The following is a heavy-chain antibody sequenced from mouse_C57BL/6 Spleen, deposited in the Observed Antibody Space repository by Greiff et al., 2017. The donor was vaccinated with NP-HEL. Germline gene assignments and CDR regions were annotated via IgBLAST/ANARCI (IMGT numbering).Heavy chain of an antibody. CDR1: GYAFSSSW. D-gene: IGHD2-2*01. J-gene: IGHJ3*01. CDR3: ARSGYDKDWFAY. CDR2: IYPGDGDT. Sequence: QVQLKQSGPELVKPGASVKISCKASGYAFSSSWMNWVKQRPGKGLEWIGRIYPGDGDTNYNGKFKGKATLTADKSSSTAYMQLSSLTSEDSAIYFCARSGYDKDWFAYWGQGTLVTASA. V-gene: IGHV1-82*01.